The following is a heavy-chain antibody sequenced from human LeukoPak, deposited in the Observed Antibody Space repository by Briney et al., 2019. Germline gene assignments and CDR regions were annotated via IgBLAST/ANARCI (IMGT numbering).Heavy chain of an antibody. J-gene: IGHJ4*02. V-gene: IGHV3-30*04. CDR3: AREEVGAVYFDF. Sequence: GGSLRLSCAASGFIFKNYAMHWVRQAPGKGLEWVAVISYDASNKYYADSVKGRFTISRDNSKNTLFLQMNSLRAEDTAVYYCAREEVGAVYFDFWGQGTLVTVSS. CDR1: GFIFKNYA. CDR2: ISYDASNK. D-gene: IGHD1-26*01.